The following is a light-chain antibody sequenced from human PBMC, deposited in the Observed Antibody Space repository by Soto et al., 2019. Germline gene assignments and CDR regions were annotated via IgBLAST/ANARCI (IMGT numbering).Light chain of an antibody. Sequence: QSVLTQPPSVSGAPGQRVTISCTGSSSNIGAGYHVHWYQQLPEAAPKLLIFGDSNRPSGVPDRFSGSKSGTSASLAITGLQADDEADYYCQSSDSRLSGSDVFGTGTKVTVL. J-gene: IGLJ1*01. CDR2: GDS. CDR1: SSNIGAGYH. V-gene: IGLV1-40*01. CDR3: QSSDSRLSGSDV.